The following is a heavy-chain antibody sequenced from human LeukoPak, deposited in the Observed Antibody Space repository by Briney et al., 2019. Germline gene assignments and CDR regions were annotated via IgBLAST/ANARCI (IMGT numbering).Heavy chain of an antibody. J-gene: IGHJ1*01. CDR2: ISGTGRIT. V-gene: IGHV3-23*01. CDR3: AKGPGRAYYESGDYYKK. D-gene: IGHD3-10*01. Sequence: ETLRLSCEASGFTFRNYDMSWVRQAPGKGPEWVAYISGTGRITYDADSVKGRFTISRDNSKNTLSLQMNSLRVEDTATYYCAKGPGRAYYESGDYYKKWGQGTLVTVSS. CDR1: GFTFRNYD.